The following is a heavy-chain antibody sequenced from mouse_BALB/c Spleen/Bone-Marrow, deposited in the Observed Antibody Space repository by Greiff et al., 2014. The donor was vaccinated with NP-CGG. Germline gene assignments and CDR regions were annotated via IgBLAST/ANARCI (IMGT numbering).Heavy chain of an antibody. V-gene: IGHV7-1*02. Sequence: EVKLMESEGGLVQPGGSLRLSCATSGFTFSDFYMEWVRQPPGKRLEWIAASRNKVNDYTTEYSASVEGRFIVSRDTSQSILYLQMNALRAEDTAIYYCARAVYGNFDYWGQGTTLTVSS. CDR2: SRNKVNDYTT. D-gene: IGHD2-1*01. CDR3: ARAVYGNFDY. CDR1: GFTFSDFY. J-gene: IGHJ2*01.